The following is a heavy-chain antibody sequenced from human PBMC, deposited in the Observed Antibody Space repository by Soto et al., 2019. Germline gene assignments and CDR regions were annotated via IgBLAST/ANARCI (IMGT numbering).Heavy chain of an antibody. J-gene: IGHJ4*02. CDR1: GFTFSSYA. CDR3: FSSFGGFTFYFDY. Sequence: PGGSLRLSCAASGFTFSSYAMSWVRQAPGKGLEWVSAISGSGGSTYYADSVKGRFTISRDNSKNTLYLQMNSLRAEDTAVYYCFSSFGGFTFYFDYWGQGTLVTVSS. CDR2: ISGSGGST. V-gene: IGHV3-23*01. D-gene: IGHD3-16*01.